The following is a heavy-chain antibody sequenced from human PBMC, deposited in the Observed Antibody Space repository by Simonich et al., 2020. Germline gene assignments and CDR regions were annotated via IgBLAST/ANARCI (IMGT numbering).Heavy chain of an antibody. CDR3: ARHDRWLQFYFDY. Sequence: QVQLQESGPGLVKPSETLSLTCTGSGGPISSYYWSWIRQPPGKGLEWFGYINYRGSTNYNPALKSRVTISVDTSKNQFSLKLSSVTAADTAVYYCARHDRWLQFYFDYWGQGTLVTVSS. D-gene: IGHD5-12*01. J-gene: IGHJ4*02. V-gene: IGHV4-59*08. CDR1: GGPISSYY. CDR2: INYRGST.